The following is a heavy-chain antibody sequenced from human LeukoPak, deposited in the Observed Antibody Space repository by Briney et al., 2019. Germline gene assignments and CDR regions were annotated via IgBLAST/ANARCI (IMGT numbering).Heavy chain of an antibody. CDR1: GFTFSGSA. D-gene: IGHD5-18*01. V-gene: IGHV3-73*01. CDR3: TSPDTAMVPYYYYYGMDV. J-gene: IGHJ6*02. CDR2: IRSKANSYAT. Sequence: PGGSLRLSCAASGFTFSGSAMHWVRQASGKGLEWVGRIRSKANSYATAYAASMKGRFTIPRDDSRNTAYLQMHSLKTEDTAVYYCTSPDTAMVPYYYYYGMDVWGQGTTVTVSS.